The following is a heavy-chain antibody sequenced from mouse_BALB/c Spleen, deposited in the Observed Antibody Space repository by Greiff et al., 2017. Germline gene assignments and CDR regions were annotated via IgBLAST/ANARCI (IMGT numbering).Heavy chain of an antibody. D-gene: IGHD1-1*01. CDR1: GYTFTSYV. Sequence: EVQLQQSGPELVKPGASVKMSCKASGYTFTSYVMHWVKQKPGQGLEWIGYINPYNDGTKYNEKFKGKATLTSDKSSSTAYMELSSLTSEDSAVYYCALITTVVGPAYWGQGTLVTVSA. CDR2: INPYNDGT. CDR3: ALITTVVGPAY. J-gene: IGHJ3*01. V-gene: IGHV1-14*01.